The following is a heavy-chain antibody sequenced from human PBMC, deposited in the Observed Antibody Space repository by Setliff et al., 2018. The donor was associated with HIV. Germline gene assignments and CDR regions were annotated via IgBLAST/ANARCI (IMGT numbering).Heavy chain of an antibody. D-gene: IGHD3-3*01. V-gene: IGHV4-59*08. CDR2: IYYSGST. CDR3: ARGTYYDFWSDYGGAAFEI. J-gene: IGHJ6*01. Sequence: SETLSLTCTVSGGSISSSYWSWIRQPPGKGLEWIGYIYYSGSTNYNPSLKSRLTISVDTSKNQFSLNLSSVTAADTAVYYCARGTYYDFWSDYGGAAFEIWGQGTKVTVSS. CDR1: GGSISSSY.